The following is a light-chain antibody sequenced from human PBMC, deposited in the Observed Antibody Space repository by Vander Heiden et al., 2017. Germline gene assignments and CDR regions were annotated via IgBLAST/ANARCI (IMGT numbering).Light chain of an antibody. CDR2: DAS. J-gene: IGKJ4*01. CDR3: RQRSTWPLT. V-gene: IGKV3-11*01. CDR1: QSVSSY. Sequence: IVLTQSPATLSLSQGERATLSCRASQSVSSYLALYQHKPGQALRIHIYDASNSATATPVRFSGSGSGTAFTITSIHLEPEDFAVYYCRQRSTWPLTFGGGTKVEIK.